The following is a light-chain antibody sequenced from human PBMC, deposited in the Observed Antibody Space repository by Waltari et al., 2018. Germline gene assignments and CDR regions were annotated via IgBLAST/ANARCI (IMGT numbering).Light chain of an antibody. J-gene: IGKJ5*01. CDR1: QSIRVE. CDR3: QQRNDWPIT. V-gene: IGKV3-11*01. Sequence: EIVLTQSPATLSLSPGERATLSCRASQSIRVEVAWYQRPGQPPRLLISDASNRVTGIPGRFTGSGSVTDFTLTISSLEPEDSGVYYCQQRNDWPITFGQGTRLEIK. CDR2: DAS.